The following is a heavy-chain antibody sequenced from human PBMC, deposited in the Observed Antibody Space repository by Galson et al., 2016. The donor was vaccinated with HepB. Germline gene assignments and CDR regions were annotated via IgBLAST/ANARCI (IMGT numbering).Heavy chain of an antibody. Sequence: SLRLSCAGSGFVFSNYWMIWVRQAPGKGLEWVANIKQDGSETHYVDSVKGRFIISRDNARNLMYLQMNSLRAEDTAVYDSSRPYTPTGWSSSYWGQGTLVTVSS. CDR3: SRPYTPTGWSSSY. V-gene: IGHV3-7*03. J-gene: IGHJ4*02. CDR2: IKQDGSET. D-gene: IGHD6-19*01. CDR1: GFVFSNYW.